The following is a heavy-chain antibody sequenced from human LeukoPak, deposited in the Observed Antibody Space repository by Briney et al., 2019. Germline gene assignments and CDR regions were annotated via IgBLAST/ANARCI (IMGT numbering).Heavy chain of an antibody. D-gene: IGHD3-22*01. V-gene: IGHV4-34*01. CDR1: GGSFSGYY. CDR3: ATGIHYYDSRGNWFDP. J-gene: IGHJ5*02. Sequence: PSETLSLTCAVYGGSFSGYYWSWIRQPPGKGLEWIGEINHSGSTNYNPSLKSRVTISVDTSKNQFSLKLSSVTAADTAVYYCATGIHYYDSRGNWFDPWGQGTLVTVSS. CDR2: INHSGST.